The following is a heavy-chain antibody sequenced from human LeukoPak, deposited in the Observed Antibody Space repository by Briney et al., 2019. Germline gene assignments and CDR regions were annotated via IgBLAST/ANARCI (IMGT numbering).Heavy chain of an antibody. J-gene: IGHJ6*03. CDR1: GFTFSSYE. D-gene: IGHD5-18*01. CDR3: ARERRYSYGHMDV. Sequence: PGGSLRLSCAASGFTFSSYEMNWVRQAPGKGLEWVSYISSSGSTIYYADSVKGRFTISRDNAKNTLYLQMNSLRAEDTAVYYCARERRYSYGHMDVWGKGTTVTVSS. V-gene: IGHV3-48*03. CDR2: ISSSGSTI.